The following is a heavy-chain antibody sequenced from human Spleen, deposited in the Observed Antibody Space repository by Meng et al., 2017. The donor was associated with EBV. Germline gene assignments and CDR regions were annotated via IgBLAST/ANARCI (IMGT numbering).Heavy chain of an antibody. CDR2: IYAGDGST. J-gene: IGHJ4*02. V-gene: IGHV1-3*01. CDR1: GYTFSTSA. Sequence: VPLGQSGAEVKKPGASVKLSCKASGYTFSTSAMHWVRQAPGQRLEWMGWIYAGDGSTKYSQRLQDRVTITRDTSASTSYMELSSLGSEDTAVYYCASYTSKGYAIDYWGRGTLVTVSS. D-gene: IGHD5-12*01. CDR3: ASYTSKGYAIDY.